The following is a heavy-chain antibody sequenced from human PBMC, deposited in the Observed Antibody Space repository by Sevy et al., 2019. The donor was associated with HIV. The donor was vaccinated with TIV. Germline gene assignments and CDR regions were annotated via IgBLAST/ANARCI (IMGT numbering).Heavy chain of an antibody. CDR3: ARGDGTGRRFDY. CDR1: GYNFNNYY. V-gene: IGHV1-46*02. J-gene: IGHJ4*02. Sequence: ASVKVSCKASGYNFNNYYIHWVRQAPGQGLEWMGVINPTSGSTYYAQKFQGRVTMTRDTSTSIVYMDLRRLTSDDTDVYYCARGDGTGRRFDYWGQGTLVTVSS. CDR2: INPTSGST. D-gene: IGHD6-13*01.